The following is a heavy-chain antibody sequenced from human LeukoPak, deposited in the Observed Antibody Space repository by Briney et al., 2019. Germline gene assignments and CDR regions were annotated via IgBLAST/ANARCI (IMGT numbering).Heavy chain of an antibody. Sequence: SETLSLTCTVSGGSISSRSYYWGWSRQPPGKGLEWIGSFYYGGSTYCNPSLKSRVTISVDTSKNQFSLRLISVTAADTAVYYCARHRGYYDDMDVWGQGTTVTVSS. CDR2: FYYGGST. CDR1: GGSISSRSYY. J-gene: IGHJ6*02. V-gene: IGHV4-39*01. D-gene: IGHD3-10*01. CDR3: ARHRGYYDDMDV.